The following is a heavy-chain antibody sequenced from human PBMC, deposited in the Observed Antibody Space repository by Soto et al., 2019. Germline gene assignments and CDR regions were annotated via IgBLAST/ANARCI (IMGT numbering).Heavy chain of an antibody. Sequence: SETLSLICTVSGGSITSYYWDWIRQPPGKGLEWIGYIYYSGSTNYNPSLKSRVTISVDTSKNQFSLKLSSVTAADTAVYYCARQTGNWFDPWGQGTLVTVSS. CDR1: GGSITSYY. V-gene: IGHV4-59*08. CDR3: ARQTGNWFDP. CDR2: IYYSGST. D-gene: IGHD3-10*01. J-gene: IGHJ5*02.